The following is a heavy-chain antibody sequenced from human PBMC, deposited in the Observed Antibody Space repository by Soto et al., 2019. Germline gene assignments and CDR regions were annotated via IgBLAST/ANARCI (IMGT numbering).Heavy chain of an antibody. D-gene: IGHD1-1*01. V-gene: IGHV4-59*01. CDR1: GGSISSYY. J-gene: IGHJ6*02. CDR2: IYYSGST. Sequence: QVQLQESGPGLVKPSETLSLTCTVSGGSISSYYWSWIRQPPGKGLEWIGYIYYSGSTNYNPSLKSRVTISVETSKNQFCLKLSSVTAADTAVYYCARDRRERINYYYYGMDVCGQGTTVTVSS. CDR3: ARDRRERINYYYYGMDV.